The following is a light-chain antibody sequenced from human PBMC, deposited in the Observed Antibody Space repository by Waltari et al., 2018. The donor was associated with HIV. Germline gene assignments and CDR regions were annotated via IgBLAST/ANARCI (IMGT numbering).Light chain of an antibody. J-gene: IGKJ2*01. CDR1: QGVNSW. V-gene: IGKV1-5*03. CDR2: QAS. CDR3: QQYETYPYT. Sequence: DIQMTQSPSILSASVGDRVTITCRASQGVNSWLTWFQQKPGKAPRILIFQASTLENGVPLRFSGSGSGREFPLTIRSLQPDYLATYYCQQYETYPYTFGQGTKVEI.